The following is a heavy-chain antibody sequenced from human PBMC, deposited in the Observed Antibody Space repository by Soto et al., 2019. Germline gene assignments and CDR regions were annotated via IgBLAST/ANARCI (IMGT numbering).Heavy chain of an antibody. CDR2: IWYDGSNK. Sequence: QVQLVESGGGVVQPGRSLRLSCAASGFTFSSYGMHWVRQAPGKGLEWVAVIWYDGSNKYYADSVKGRFTISRDNSKNTLYLQMNSLRAEDTAVYYCAREGYDPGADAFDIWGQGTMVTVSS. CDR1: GFTFSSYG. CDR3: AREGYDPGADAFDI. V-gene: IGHV3-33*01. D-gene: IGHD5-12*01. J-gene: IGHJ3*02.